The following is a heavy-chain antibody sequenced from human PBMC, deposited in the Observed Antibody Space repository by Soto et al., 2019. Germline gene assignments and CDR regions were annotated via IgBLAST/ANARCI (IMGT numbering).Heavy chain of an antibody. CDR3: ARSGITMVRGVITEDYYYYGMDV. CDR2: ISAYNGNT. D-gene: IGHD3-10*01. J-gene: IGHJ6*02. V-gene: IGHV1-18*01. Sequence: ASVKVSCKASGYTFTSYGISWVRQAPGQGLQWMGWISAYNGNTTYAQKLQGRVTMTTDTSTSTAYMELRSLRSDDTAVYYCARSGITMVRGVITEDYYYYGMDVWGQGTTVTGSS. CDR1: GYTFTSYG.